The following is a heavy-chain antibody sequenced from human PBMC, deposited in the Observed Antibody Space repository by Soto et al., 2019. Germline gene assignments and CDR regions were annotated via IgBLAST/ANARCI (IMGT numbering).Heavy chain of an antibody. CDR3: ARACLNGICYTQGLDL. D-gene: IGHD2-8*01. CDR1: GGSISSSNW. Sequence: QVQLQESGPGLVKPSGTLSLTCGVSGGSISSSNWWSWVRQPPGKGLAWIGEIHHSGISKYNPSLQRRLTISLDKSKTLFSLPLTSVTAADTAVYYCARACLNGICYTQGLDLWGQGTLVLVSS. V-gene: IGHV4-4*02. CDR2: IHHSGIS. J-gene: IGHJ4*02.